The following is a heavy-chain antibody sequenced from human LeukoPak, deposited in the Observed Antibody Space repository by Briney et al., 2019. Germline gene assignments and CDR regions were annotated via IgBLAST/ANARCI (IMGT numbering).Heavy chain of an antibody. CDR1: GFTFSSYA. J-gene: IGHJ4*02. V-gene: IGHV3-23*01. D-gene: IGHD5-12*01. CDR3: ARESGSNARDY. Sequence: GGSLRLSCAASGFTFSSYAMSWVRQAPGKGPEWVSAISGSGGSTYYADSVKGRFTISRDNAKNSLYLQMNSLRAEDTAVYYCARESGSNARDYWGQGTLVTVSS. CDR2: ISGSGGST.